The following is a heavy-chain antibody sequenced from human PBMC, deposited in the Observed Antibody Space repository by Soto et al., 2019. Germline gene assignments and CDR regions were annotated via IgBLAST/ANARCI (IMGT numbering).Heavy chain of an antibody. CDR1: GDSIIRSF. J-gene: IGHJ3*02. CDR2: ISDSGVT. Sequence: QVQLQESGPRLVKSSETLSLVCSVSGDSIIRSFWGWIRQSPGKGLEYIGYISDSGVTDYDPSLKSRVTISVDTSKTRSSLKLTSVTAADTAMYYCARGAVDFSGPDSFDIWGQGTMVTVSS. CDR3: ARGAVDFSGPDSFDI. V-gene: IGHV4-59*01. D-gene: IGHD2-15*01.